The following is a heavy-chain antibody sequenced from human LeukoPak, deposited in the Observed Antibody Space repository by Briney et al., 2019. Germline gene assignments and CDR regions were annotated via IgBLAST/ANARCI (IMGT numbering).Heavy chain of an antibody. V-gene: IGHV3-21*01. D-gene: IGHD3-22*01. CDR2: ISSSSSYI. CDR3: ASDTTYYYDSSGYYSRYFDY. Sequence: PGGSLRLSCAASGFTFSSYSMNWVRQAPGKGLEWVSSISSSSSYIYYADSVKGRFTISRDNAKNSLYLQMNSLRAEDTAVYYCASDTTYYYDSSGYYSRYFDYWGQGTLVTVSS. CDR1: GFTFSSYS. J-gene: IGHJ4*02.